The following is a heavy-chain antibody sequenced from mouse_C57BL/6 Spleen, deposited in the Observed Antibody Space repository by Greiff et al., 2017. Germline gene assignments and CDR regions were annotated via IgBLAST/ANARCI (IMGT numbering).Heavy chain of an antibody. V-gene: IGHV5-4*01. CDR1: GFTFSSYA. Sequence: EVQLVESGGGLVKPRGSLKLSCAASGFTFSSYAMSWVRQTPEKRLEWVATISDGGSYTYYPDNVKGRFTISRDNAKNNLYLQMSHLKSEDTAMYYCARETNFDVWGTGTTVTVSS. J-gene: IGHJ1*03. CDR3: ARETNFDV. D-gene: IGHD1-3*01. CDR2: ISDGGSYT.